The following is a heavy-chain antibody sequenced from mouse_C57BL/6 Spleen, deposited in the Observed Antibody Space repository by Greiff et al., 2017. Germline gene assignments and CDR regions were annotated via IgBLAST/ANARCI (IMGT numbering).Heavy chain of an antibody. CDR2: INPGSGGT. D-gene: IGHD2-5*01. CDR3: ARFYSNYDY. J-gene: IGHJ2*01. V-gene: IGHV1-54*01. Sequence: QVQLQQSGAELVRPGTSVKVSCKASGYAFTNYLIEWVKQRPGQGLEWIGVINPGSGGTNYNEKFKGKATLTADKSSSTAYMQLSSLTSEDSAVSFCARFYSNYDYWGQGTTLTVSS. CDR1: GYAFTNYL.